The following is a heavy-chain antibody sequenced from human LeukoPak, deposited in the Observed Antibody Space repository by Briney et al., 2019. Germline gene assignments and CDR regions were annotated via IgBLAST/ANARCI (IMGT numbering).Heavy chain of an antibody. CDR1: GYTFTSYG. CDR3: ARDLTFDYGGNLFDY. J-gene: IGHJ4*02. V-gene: IGHV1-18*01. Sequence: ASVKVSCKASGYTFTSYGISWVRQAPGQGLEWKGWTSAYNGNTNYAQKLQGRVTMTTDTSTSTAYMELRSLRSDDTAVYYCARDLTFDYGGNLFDYWGQGTLVTVSS. CDR2: TSAYNGNT. D-gene: IGHD4-23*01.